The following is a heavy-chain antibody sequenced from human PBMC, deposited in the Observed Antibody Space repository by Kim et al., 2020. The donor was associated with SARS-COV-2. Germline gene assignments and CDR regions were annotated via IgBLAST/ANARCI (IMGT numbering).Heavy chain of an antibody. Sequence: GGSLRLSCAASGFTFSSYGMHWVCQAPGKGQEWVAVLWYDGSSKYYADSVKGRFTISRDNPKNKLYLQMYSLRAEDTAVYYCSEDGGRGRYYSYGMDV. V-gene: IGHV3-33*06. CDR1: GFTFSSYG. CDR2: LWYDGSSK. J-gene: IGHJ6*01. CDR3: SEDGGRGRYYSYGMDV. D-gene: IGHD3-16*01.